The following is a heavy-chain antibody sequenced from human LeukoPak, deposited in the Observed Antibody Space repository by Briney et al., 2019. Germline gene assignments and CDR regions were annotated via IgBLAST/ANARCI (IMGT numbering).Heavy chain of an antibody. CDR3: ARDIRCSFNWFDP. CDR2: INHSGST. CDR1: GGSFSGYY. J-gene: IGHJ5*02. Sequence: SETLSLTCAVYGGSFSGYYWSWIRQPPGKGLEWIGEINHSGSTNYNPSLKSRVTISVDTSKNQFSLKRSSVTAADTAVYYCARDIRCSFNWFDPWGQGTLVTVSS. D-gene: IGHD5-18*01. V-gene: IGHV4-34*01.